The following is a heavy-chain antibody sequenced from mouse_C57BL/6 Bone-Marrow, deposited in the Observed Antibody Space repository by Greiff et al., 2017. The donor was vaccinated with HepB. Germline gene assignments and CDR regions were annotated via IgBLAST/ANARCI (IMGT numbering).Heavy chain of an antibody. J-gene: IGHJ4*01. CDR3: ALYYGNSNSYAMDY. D-gene: IGHD2-1*01. Sequence: QVQLQQSDAELVKPGASVKISCKVSGYTFTDHTIHWMKQRPEQGLEWIGYIYPRDGSTKYNEKFKGKATLTADKSSSTAYMQLNSLTSEDSAVYFGALYYGNSNSYAMDYWGQGTSVTVSS. V-gene: IGHV1-78*01. CDR2: IYPRDGST. CDR1: GYTFTDHT.